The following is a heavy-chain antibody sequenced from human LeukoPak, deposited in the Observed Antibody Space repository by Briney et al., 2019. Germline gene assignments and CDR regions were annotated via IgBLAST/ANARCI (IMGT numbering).Heavy chain of an antibody. J-gene: IGHJ5*02. Sequence: SETLSLTCTVSGGSISSSSYYWGWIRQPPGKGLEWIGSIYYSGSTYYNPSLKSRVTISVDTSKNQFSLKLSSVTAADTAVYYCARVDFVVVGTTTRSGWFDPWGQGTLVTVSS. V-gene: IGHV4-39*01. CDR3: ARVDFVVVGTTTRSGWFDP. CDR1: GGSISSSSYY. D-gene: IGHD2-15*01. CDR2: IYYSGST.